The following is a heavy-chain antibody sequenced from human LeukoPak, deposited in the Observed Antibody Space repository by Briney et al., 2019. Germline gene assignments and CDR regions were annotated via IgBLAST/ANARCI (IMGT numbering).Heavy chain of an antibody. D-gene: IGHD2-15*01. V-gene: IGHV4-39*07. Sequence: SETLSLTCTVSGGSISSSSYYWGWIRQPPGTGLEWIGSIYYSGSTYYNPSLKSRVTISVDTSKNQFSLKLSSVTAADTAVYYCARDCSGGSCYSPYSRGHHAYFDYWGQGTLVTVSS. J-gene: IGHJ4*02. CDR3: ARDCSGGSCYSPYSRGHHAYFDY. CDR2: IYYSGST. CDR1: GGSISSSSYY.